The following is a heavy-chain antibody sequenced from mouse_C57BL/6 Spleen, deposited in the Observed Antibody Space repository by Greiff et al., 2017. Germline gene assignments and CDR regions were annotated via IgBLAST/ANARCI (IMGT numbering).Heavy chain of an antibody. CDR3: ARGDSCYGSSYGEYYFDY. Sequence: EVQLQQSGPELVKPGASVKISCKVSGYSFTDYNMNWVKQSNGKSLEWIGVIYPNYGTTSYNQKFKGKATLTVDQSSSTAYMQLNSLASENTAVYYYARGDSCYGSSYGEYYFDYWGQGTTLTVSS. CDR2: IYPNYGTT. V-gene: IGHV1-39*01. CDR1: GYSFTDYN. D-gene: IGHD1-1*01. J-gene: IGHJ2*01.